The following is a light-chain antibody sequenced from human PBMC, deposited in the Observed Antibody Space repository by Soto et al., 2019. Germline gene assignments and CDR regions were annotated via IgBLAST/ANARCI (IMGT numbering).Light chain of an antibody. V-gene: IGLV2-8*01. CDR3: KSYAGSNTYV. CDR2: EVV. J-gene: IGLJ1*01. CDR1: KNDIGVYDF. Sequence: QSVLTQPPSASGSPGQSVTISCTGTKNDIGVYDFVSWYQHHPGKAPRLIIYEVVQRPSGVPDRFSGSTSGNTASLTVSGLQAADEAYYFCKSYAGSNTYVFGSGTKVTVL.